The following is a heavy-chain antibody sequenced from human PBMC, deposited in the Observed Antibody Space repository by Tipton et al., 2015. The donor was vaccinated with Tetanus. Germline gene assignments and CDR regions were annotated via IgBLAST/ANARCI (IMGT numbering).Heavy chain of an antibody. D-gene: IGHD4-17*01. CDR3: ARPSTTVTPRAFDV. V-gene: IGHV4-39*01. CDR1: GASMSSSSYY. J-gene: IGHJ3*01. CDR2: IYYSGSS. Sequence: TLSLTCSVSGASMSSSSYYWDWIRQPPGKGLEWIGSIYYSGSSYYNPSLESRVTISLDTSKNRSSLKLTSVTAADAAVYYCARPSTTVTPRAFDVWGQGTMVTVSS.